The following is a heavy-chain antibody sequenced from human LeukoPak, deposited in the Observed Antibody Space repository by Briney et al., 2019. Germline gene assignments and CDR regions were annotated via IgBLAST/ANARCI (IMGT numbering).Heavy chain of an antibody. Sequence: ASVKVSCKASGGTFSSYAISWVRQAPGQGLEWMGGIIPIFGTANYAQKFQGRVTITTDESTSTAYMELSSLRSEDTAVYYCARGPALTYYDFWSGYYGLFDYWGQGTLVTVSS. D-gene: IGHD3-3*01. V-gene: IGHV1-69*05. CDR2: IIPIFGTA. J-gene: IGHJ4*02. CDR3: ARGPALTYYDFWSGYYGLFDY. CDR1: GGTFSSYA.